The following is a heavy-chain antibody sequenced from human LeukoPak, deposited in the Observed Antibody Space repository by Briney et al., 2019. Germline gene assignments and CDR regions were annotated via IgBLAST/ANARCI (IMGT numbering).Heavy chain of an antibody. CDR3: ASRSIAAAGALSGSYYPLFDY. CDR2: IYTSGST. J-gene: IGHJ4*02. CDR1: GGSISSYY. Sequence: NSSETLSLTCTVSGGSISSYYWSWIRQPAGKGLEWIGRIYTSGSTNYNPSLKSRVTMSVDTSKNQFSLKLSSVTAADTAVYYCASRSIAAAGALSGSYYPLFDYWGQGTLVTVSS. D-gene: IGHD6-13*01. V-gene: IGHV4-4*07.